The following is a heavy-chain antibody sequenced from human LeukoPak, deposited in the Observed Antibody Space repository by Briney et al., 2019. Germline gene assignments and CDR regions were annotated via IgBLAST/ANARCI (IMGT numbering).Heavy chain of an antibody. CDR3: ASSTYYYYGMDV. J-gene: IGHJ6*02. Sequence: SETLSLNCTVSGGSITGYCWTWIRQPPGKGLEWIGYIYYSGSTNYNPSLKSRVTISVDTSKNQFSLKLSSVTAADTAVYYCASSTYYYYGMDVWGQGTTVTVSS. V-gene: IGHV4-59*01. CDR1: GGSITGYC. CDR2: IYYSGST.